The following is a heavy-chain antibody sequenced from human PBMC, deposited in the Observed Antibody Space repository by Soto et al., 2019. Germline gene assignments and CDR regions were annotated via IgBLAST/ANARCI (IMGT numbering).Heavy chain of an antibody. Sequence: XGSLKISCKGSGYKFTTYGIVWVRQMPGKGLEWMAIIYPDDSDSRYSPSFQGQVTISADKSISTAYLQWSSLKASGTAIYYCVATYGDYLDYWGQGTLVTVSS. J-gene: IGHJ4*02. CDR2: IYPDDSDS. CDR1: GYKFTTYG. D-gene: IGHD4-17*01. CDR3: VATYGDYLDY. V-gene: IGHV5-51*01.